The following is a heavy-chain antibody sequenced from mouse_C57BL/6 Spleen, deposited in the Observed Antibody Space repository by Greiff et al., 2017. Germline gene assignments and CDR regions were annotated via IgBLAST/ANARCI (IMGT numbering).Heavy chain of an antibody. D-gene: IGHD2-12*01. CDR1: GYAFSSYW. V-gene: IGHV1-80*01. CDR2: IYPGDGDT. J-gene: IGHJ4*01. CDR3: ARSYSEGAMDY. Sequence: VQLQQSGAELVKPGASVKISCTASGYAFSSYWMNWVKQRPGKGLEWIGQIYPGDGDTNYNGKFKGKATLTADKSSSTAYMQLSSLTSEDSAVYFCARSYSEGAMDYWGQGTSVTVSS.